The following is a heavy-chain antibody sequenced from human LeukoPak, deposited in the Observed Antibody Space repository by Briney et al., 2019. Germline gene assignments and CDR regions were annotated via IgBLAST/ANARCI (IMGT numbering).Heavy chain of an antibody. CDR3: ARGPSYYDSSGYSSDYFDY. CDR2: INHSGST. D-gene: IGHD3-22*01. Sequence: PSETLSLTCAVYGGSFSGYYWSWIRQPPGKGLEWIGEINHSGSTNYNPSLKSRVTISVDTSKNQFSLKLSSVTAADTAVYYCARGPSYYDSSGYSSDYFDYWGQGTLVTVS. J-gene: IGHJ4*02. CDR1: GGSFSGYY. V-gene: IGHV4-34*01.